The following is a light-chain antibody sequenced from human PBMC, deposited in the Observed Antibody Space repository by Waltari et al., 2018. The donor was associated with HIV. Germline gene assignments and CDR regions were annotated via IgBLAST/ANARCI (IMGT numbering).Light chain of an antibody. Sequence: DIVMTQSPDSLAVSLGERATINCKSSQTVLYSSNNKNYLAWYQQKPGQPPNLLISWASTRESGVPDRFSGSGSGTDFTLTISSLQAEDVAIYYCQQYHTSWTFGQGTKVEIK. J-gene: IGKJ1*01. V-gene: IGKV4-1*01. CDR3: QQYHTSWT. CDR1: QTVLYSSNNKNY. CDR2: WAS.